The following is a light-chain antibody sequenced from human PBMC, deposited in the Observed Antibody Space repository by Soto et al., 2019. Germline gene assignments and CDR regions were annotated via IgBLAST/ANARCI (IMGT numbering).Light chain of an antibody. V-gene: IGKV3D-15*01. CDR2: DAS. CDR3: QQYNNWPRT. CDR1: QSVSDY. Sequence: EIVMTQSPDTLYVSPGEGATLSCRASQSVSDYLAWYQQKPGQPPRLLFFDASSRATGVPHRFSAGGSGTDFTLIISSLQPEDFAVYYCQQYNNWPRTFGQGTKVDIK. J-gene: IGKJ1*01.